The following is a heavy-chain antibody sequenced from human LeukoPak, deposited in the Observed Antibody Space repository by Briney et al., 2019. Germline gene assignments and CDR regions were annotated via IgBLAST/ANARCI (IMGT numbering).Heavy chain of an antibody. V-gene: IGHV4-34*10. CDR3: GRLRPTMIRGVISPSYSDTSGPVGR. CDR1: GGSFSGYY. J-gene: IGHJ4*01. CDR2: IDHSGRT. Sequence: SATLSLTCSVSGGSFSGYYWTWIRQPPGKGLEWIGEIDHSGRTTYNPSLKSRVTISSDPSKAQVFLQVTSIQVADTAICYCGRLRPTMIRGVISPSYSDTSGPVGRWGPGTLVTVSS. D-gene: IGHD3-10*01.